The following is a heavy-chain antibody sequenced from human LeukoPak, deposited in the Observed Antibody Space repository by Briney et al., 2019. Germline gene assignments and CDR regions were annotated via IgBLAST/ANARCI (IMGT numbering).Heavy chain of an antibody. V-gene: IGHV4-39*01. CDR1: GGSISSSGYY. J-gene: IGHJ4*02. D-gene: IGHD3-10*01. CDR2: MYYSGSV. CDR3: ARRPGSYEFGHGDDY. Sequence: SETLSLTCSVFGGSISSSGYYWGWIRQPPGKGLEWIGSMYYSGSVFFNPSLRSRISISMDSPKNQFSLKLNSVTAADTAVYYCARRPGSYEFGHGDDYWGRGTLVTVSS.